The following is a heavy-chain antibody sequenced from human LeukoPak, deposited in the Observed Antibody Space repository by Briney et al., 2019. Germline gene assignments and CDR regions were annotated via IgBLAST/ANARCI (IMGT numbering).Heavy chain of an antibody. J-gene: IGHJ5*02. D-gene: IGHD2-21*02. Sequence: SVKVSCKASGGTFNNYAINWVRQAPGQGLEWMGRFIPIFGTANHAQKFQGRVTITTDESTSTAYMELSSLRSEDTAMYYCAISPVVLVTAIPREDWFDPWGQGTLVTVSS. V-gene: IGHV1-69*05. CDR3: AISPVVLVTAIPREDWFDP. CDR2: FIPIFGTA. CDR1: GGTFNNYA.